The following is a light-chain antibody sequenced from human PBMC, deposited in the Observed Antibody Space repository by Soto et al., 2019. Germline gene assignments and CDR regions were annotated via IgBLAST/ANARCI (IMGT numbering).Light chain of an antibody. V-gene: IGKV3-20*01. CDR1: QSVSSSF. Sequence: EIVLTQSPGTLSLSPGERATLSCRASQSVSSSFLAWYQQKPGQAPRLLIYGESSRATRIPDRFSGSGSGTGFTLTISTLEPEDLVVYYCQHYGSSPRTFGQGTKVEIK. CDR2: GES. CDR3: QHYGSSPRT. J-gene: IGKJ1*01.